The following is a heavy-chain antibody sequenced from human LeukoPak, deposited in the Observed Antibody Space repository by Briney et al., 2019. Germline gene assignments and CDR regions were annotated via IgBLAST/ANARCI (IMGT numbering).Heavy chain of an antibody. D-gene: IGHD4-17*01. V-gene: IGHV4-39*07. CDR3: ARKYGAEIRGYYFDY. Sequence: PSETLSLTCTVSGGSISSSSYYWSWIRQPPGKGLEWIGEINHSGSTNYNPSLKSRVTISVDTSKNQFSLKLSSVTAADTAVYYCARKYGAEIRGYYFDYWGQGTLVTVSS. CDR1: GGSISSSSYY. J-gene: IGHJ4*02. CDR2: INHSGST.